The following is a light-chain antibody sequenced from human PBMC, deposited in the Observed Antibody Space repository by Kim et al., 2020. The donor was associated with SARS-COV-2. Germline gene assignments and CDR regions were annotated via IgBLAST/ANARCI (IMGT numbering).Light chain of an antibody. J-gene: IGLJ3*02. V-gene: IGLV2-14*03. CDR3: ISYTARSTWV. CDR1: MSGVGGYNY. CDR2: DVN. Sequence: ITSSCPGTMSGVGGYNYLSWQQPLPGKAPKLIIYDVNKRPSGVSNRFSGSKSGSAASLTISGLQAEDEAGYYCISYTARSTWVFGGGTQLTVL.